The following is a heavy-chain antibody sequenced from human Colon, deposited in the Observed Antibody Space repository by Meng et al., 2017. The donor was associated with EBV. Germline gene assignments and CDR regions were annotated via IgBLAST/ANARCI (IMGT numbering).Heavy chain of an antibody. CDR2: IDHRGNT. D-gene: IGHD3-10*01. CDR3: ARRGPSGNFSP. V-gene: IGHV4-34*01. J-gene: IGHJ5*02. Sequence: QVHLQPWGGRRSNASDTLYRSCAVYGGFFRYYFLTCIRRPPGKGLVWIGEIDHRGNTKYNPSLKSRVTISLDTSKKQFSLKVSSVTAADSAVYYCARRGPSGNFSPWSQGALVTVSS. CDR1: GGFFRYYF.